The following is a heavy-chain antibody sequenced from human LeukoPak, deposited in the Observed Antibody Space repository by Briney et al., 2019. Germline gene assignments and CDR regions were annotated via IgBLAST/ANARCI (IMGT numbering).Heavy chain of an antibody. CDR2: IDPSDSET. Sequence: GASLKISCKASGYIFTSYWIGWVRPMPGKGLEWMGIIDPSDSETRYTPSFQGQVTISVDKSLTTADLQWNSLKASDTAMYYCARQTAMGRSGDYWGQGTLVTVSS. J-gene: IGHJ4*02. V-gene: IGHV5-51*01. CDR3: ARQTAMGRSGDY. D-gene: IGHD5-18*01. CDR1: GYIFTSYW.